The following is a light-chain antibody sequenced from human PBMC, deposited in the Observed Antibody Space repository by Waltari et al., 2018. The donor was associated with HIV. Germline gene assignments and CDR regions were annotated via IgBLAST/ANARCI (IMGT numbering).Light chain of an antibody. CDR3: QQYNDWPRT. Sequence: EIVMTQSPATLSVSPGERATLSCRASQSVSSNLAWYQQKPGQAPRLLIFGASTRATGIPARFSGCGSGTDFTLSISSLQSEDFALYYCQQYNDWPRTFGQGTKVEIK. CDR1: QSVSSN. J-gene: IGKJ1*01. V-gene: IGKV3-15*01. CDR2: GAS.